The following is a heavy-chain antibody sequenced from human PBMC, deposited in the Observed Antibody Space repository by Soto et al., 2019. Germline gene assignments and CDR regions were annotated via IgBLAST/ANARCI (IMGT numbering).Heavy chain of an antibody. D-gene: IGHD5-18*01. CDR1: GFTVSTSY. J-gene: IGHJ4*02. CDR3: ARGSLYSYGYFDY. CDR2: IYSGGNT. Sequence: GSLRLSCAASGFTVSTSYMSWVRQAPGKGLEWVSVIYSGGNTYYADSVKGRFTISRDSSKNTLYLQMNSLRVEDTAVYYCARGSLYSYGYFDYWGQGTLVTVSS. V-gene: IGHV3-53*01.